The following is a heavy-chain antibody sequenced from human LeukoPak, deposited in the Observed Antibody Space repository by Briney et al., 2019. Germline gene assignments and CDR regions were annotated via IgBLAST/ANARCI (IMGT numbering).Heavy chain of an antibody. CDR2: IYYSGST. V-gene: IGHV4-59*08. CDR1: GGSISSYY. CDR3: ARLYGSGRNYYYYYMDV. Sequence: SETLSLTCTVSGGSISSYYWSWIRQPPGKGLEWIGYIYYSGSTNYNPSLKSRVTISVDTSKNQFSLKLSSVTAADTAVYYCARLYGSGRNYYYYYMDVWGKGTTVTISS. D-gene: IGHD3-10*01. J-gene: IGHJ6*03.